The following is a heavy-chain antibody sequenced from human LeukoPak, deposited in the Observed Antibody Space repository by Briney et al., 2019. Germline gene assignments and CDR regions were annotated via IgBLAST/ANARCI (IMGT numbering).Heavy chain of an antibody. CDR3: AKWWGVPAATLDY. V-gene: IGHV3-30*18. CDR1: GFTFSSYG. D-gene: IGHD2-2*01. J-gene: IGHJ4*02. CDR2: ISYDGSNK. Sequence: GGSLRLSCAASGFTFSSYGMHWVRQAPGKGLEWVAVISYDGSNKYYADSVKGRFTISRDNSKNTLYLQMNSLRAEDTAVYYCAKWWGVPAATLDYWGQGTLVTVSS.